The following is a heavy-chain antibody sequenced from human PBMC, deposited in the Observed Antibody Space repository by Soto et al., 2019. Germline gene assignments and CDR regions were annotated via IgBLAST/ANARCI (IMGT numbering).Heavy chain of an antibody. J-gene: IGHJ6*02. CDR1: GVTFSSYA. Sequence: XGSLRLSCSAAGVTFSSYAMHWVRQAPGKGLEWVAVISYDGSNKYYADSVKGRFTISRDNSKNTLYLQMNSLRAEDTAVYYCARVRDQLLFYYYYGMDVWGQGTTVTVSS. CDR3: ARVRDQLLFYYYYGMDV. V-gene: IGHV3-30-3*01. D-gene: IGHD2-2*01. CDR2: ISYDGSNK.